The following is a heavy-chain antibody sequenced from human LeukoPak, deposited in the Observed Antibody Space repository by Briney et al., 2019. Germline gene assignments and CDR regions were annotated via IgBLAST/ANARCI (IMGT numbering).Heavy chain of an antibody. CDR1: GGTFSSYA. D-gene: IGHD6-19*01. V-gene: IGHV1-69*05. CDR2: IIPIFGTA. CDR3: ARGWDSSGWYVAEYFQH. J-gene: IGHJ1*01. Sequence: SVKVSCKASGGTFSSYAISWVRQAPGQGLEWMGRIIPIFGTANYAQKFQGGVTITTDESTSTAYMELSSLRSEDTAVYYCARGWDSSGWYVAEYFQHWGQGTLVTVSS.